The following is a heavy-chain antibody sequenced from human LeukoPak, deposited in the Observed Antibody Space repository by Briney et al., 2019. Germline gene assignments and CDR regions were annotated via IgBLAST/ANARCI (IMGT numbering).Heavy chain of an antibody. CDR1: GFTFSSYW. V-gene: IGHV3-7*01. CDR3: ARDGGYCSGGSCYSDEETIDY. Sequence: PGGSLRLSCAASGFTFSSYWMSWVRQAPGKGLEWVANIKQDGSEKYYVDSVKGRFTISRDNAKNSPYLQMNSLRAEDTAVYYCARDGGYCSGGSCYSDEETIDYWGQGTLVTVSS. CDR2: IKQDGSEK. D-gene: IGHD2-15*01. J-gene: IGHJ4*02.